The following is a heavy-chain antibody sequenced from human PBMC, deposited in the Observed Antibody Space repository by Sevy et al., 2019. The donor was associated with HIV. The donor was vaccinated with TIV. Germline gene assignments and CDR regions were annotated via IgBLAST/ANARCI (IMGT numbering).Heavy chain of an antibody. V-gene: IGHV3-23*01. CDR2: ISGSTTNT. CDR1: GFTFRTYA. Sequence: GGSLRLSCAASGFTFRTYAMSWVRQAPGMGLEWVSSISGSTTNTNYADSVKGRFTISRDNSKNTLYLQMNSLKADDTAIYCCAKPPIGWTREGFDQWGQGTLVTVSS. J-gene: IGHJ4*02. D-gene: IGHD6-19*01. CDR3: AKPPIGWTREGFDQ.